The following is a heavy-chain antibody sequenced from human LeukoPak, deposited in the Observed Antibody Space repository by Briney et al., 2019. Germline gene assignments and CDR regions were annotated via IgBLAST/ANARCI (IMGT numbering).Heavy chain of an antibody. D-gene: IGHD6-13*01. CDR3: TTTYSSDWFSPDAFEV. J-gene: IGHJ3*01. CDR1: GFTSRNAW. CDR2: IKSKTDGGTT. V-gene: IGHV3-15*01. Sequence: GGSLRLSCTVSGFTSRNAWMNWARQAPGKGLEWVGRIKSKTDGGTTDYAAPVKGRFTISRDDSQNTLYLQMSSLKTEDTAMYYCTTTYSSDWFSPDAFEVWGQGTMVTVSS.